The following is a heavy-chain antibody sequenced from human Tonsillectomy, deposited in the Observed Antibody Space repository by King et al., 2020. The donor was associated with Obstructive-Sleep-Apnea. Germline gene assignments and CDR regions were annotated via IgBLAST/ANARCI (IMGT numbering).Heavy chain of an antibody. J-gene: IGHJ4*02. CDR1: GFTFNSHW. CDR2: INSDGSVT. D-gene: IGHD3-16*02. CDR3: ARLTFGGVIVNDY. Sequence: VQLVESGGGLVQPGGSLRLSCAASGFTFNSHWLHWVRQAPGKGLVWVSRINSDGSVTSYADSVKGRFTISRDNAKNTLYLQMNSLRAEDTAVYYCARLTFGGVIVNDYWGQGTLVTVSS. V-gene: IGHV3-74*01.